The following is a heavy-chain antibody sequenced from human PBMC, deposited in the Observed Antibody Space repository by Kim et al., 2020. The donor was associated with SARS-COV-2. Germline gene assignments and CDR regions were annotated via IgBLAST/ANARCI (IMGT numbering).Heavy chain of an antibody. CDR3: AFSRYFDWDSSAYYYYYMDV. J-gene: IGHJ6*03. Sequence: SETLSLTCAVSGGSISSSNWWSWVRQPPGKGLEWIGEIYHSGSTNYNPSLKSRVTISVDKSKNQFSLKLSSVTAADTAVYYCAFSRYFDWDSSAYYYYYMDVWGKGTTVTVSS. CDR1: GGSISSSNW. V-gene: IGHV4-4*02. D-gene: IGHD3-9*01. CDR2: IYHSGST.